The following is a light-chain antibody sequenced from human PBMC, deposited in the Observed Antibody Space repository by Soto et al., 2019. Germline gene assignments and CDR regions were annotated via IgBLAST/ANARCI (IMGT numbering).Light chain of an antibody. CDR3: QQYGSSPS. V-gene: IGKV3-20*01. J-gene: IGKJ4*01. CDR1: QSVSNNY. CDR2: GAS. Sequence: EIVLTQSPGTLSLSPVERATLSCRASQSVSNNYLAWYQQKPGQAPRLLIYGASNRATGIPDRFSGSGSGTDFTLTISRLEPEDFAVYYCQQYGSSPSFGGGTKVDIK.